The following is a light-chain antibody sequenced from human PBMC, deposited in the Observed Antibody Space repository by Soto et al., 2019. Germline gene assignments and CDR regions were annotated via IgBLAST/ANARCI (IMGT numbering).Light chain of an antibody. CDR3: QQYGNSPST. J-gene: IGKJ1*01. CDR1: QSVSSSY. V-gene: IGKV3-20*01. Sequence: EIVLTQSPGTLSLSPGERATLSCRASQSVSSSYLAWYQQKPGQAPRLLIYGASNRVTGIPVRFSGSGSGTDFTLTISRLEPEDFAVYYCQQYGNSPSTFGQGTKVDIK. CDR2: GAS.